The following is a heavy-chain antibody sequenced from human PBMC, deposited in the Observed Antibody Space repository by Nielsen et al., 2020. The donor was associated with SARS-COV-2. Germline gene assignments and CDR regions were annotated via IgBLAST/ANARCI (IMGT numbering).Heavy chain of an antibody. Sequence: GGSLRLSCAASGFTFSFYNMNWPRQAPGKGLEWVPTIASAYSYIDYADSVKGRFTISRDNAESALYLQMNSLRPEDTAVYFCARDWTDRKTATGSLNDSYYGFDIWGQGTTVTVS. CDR1: GFTFSFYN. J-gene: IGHJ6*02. D-gene: IGHD1-1*01. V-gene: IGHV3-21*01. CDR2: IASAYSYI. CDR3: ARDWTDRKTATGSLNDSYYGFDI.